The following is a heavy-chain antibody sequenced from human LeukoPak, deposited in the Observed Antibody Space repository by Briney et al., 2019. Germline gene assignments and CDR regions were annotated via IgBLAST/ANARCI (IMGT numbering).Heavy chain of an antibody. CDR3: ARLSGYDLESFYDY. D-gene: IGHD5-12*01. CDR1: GGSISSYY. CDR2: IYYSGST. Sequence: SETLSLTCTVSGGSISSYYWSWIRQPPGKGLEWVGYIYYSGSTNYNPSLKSRVTISVDTSKNQFSLKLSSVTAADTAVYYCARLSGYDLESFYDYWGQGALVTVSS. J-gene: IGHJ4*02. V-gene: IGHV4-59*01.